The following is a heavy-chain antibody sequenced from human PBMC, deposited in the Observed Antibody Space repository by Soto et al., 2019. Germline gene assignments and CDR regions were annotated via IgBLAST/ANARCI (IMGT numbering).Heavy chain of an antibody. CDR1: GYNFFGYG. CDR2: ISVYNAKT. V-gene: IGHV1-18*01. J-gene: IGHJ4*02. Sequence: QVQLVQSGAEVKEPGASVKVSCKASGYNFFGYGLSWVRQAPGQGLEWMGWISVYNAKTNYAQKFQGRVTMTPDTSATTVYMELRSLTSDDTAVYYCARGRRPLLGGRYDTSGYFDHWGQGTLVTVSS. D-gene: IGHD3-22*01. CDR3: ARGRRPLLGGRYDTSGYFDH.